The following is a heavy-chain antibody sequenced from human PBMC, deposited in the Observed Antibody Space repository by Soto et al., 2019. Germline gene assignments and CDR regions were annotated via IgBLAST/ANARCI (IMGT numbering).Heavy chain of an antibody. V-gene: IGHV4-28*03. J-gene: IGHJ3*02. D-gene: IGHD3-10*01. Sequence: QVQLQEAGPGLVKPSDTLFPNCAVSGYSLSSRNWWGWIRQPPGKGLEWIGYIYYRGSTDYNPSLKRRVTMSVDTSKNQFSLKLSSVTAVDTAVYYCARGVRLDAFDIWGQGTMVTVSS. CDR2: IYYRGST. CDR1: GYSLSSRNW. CDR3: ARGVRLDAFDI.